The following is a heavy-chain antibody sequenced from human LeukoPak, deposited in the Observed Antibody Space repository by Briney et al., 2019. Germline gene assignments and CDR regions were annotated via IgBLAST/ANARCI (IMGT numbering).Heavy chain of an antibody. J-gene: IGHJ4*02. V-gene: IGHV4-39*01. CDR3: VRHDGRGGATMGALDS. Sequence: PSETLSLTCTVSAGSISSSSHHWGWIRQSPGKGLEWIGSIYYGRTTYYNPSLNSRVTISVVTSKNQFSLQLNSVSAADTAVYYCVRHDGRGGATMGALDSWGQGSLVTVSS. CDR1: AGSISSSSHH. D-gene: IGHD5-12*01. CDR2: IYYGRTT.